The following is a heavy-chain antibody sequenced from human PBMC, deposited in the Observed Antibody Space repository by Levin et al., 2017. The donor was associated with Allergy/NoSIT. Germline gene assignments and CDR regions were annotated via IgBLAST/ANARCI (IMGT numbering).Heavy chain of an antibody. D-gene: IGHD3-16*01. CDR2: ISGFGEST. Sequence: GESLKISCAASGITFSFSAMTWVRQVPGKGLDWVSTISGFGESTFYADSAKDRFTISRDNSKNTVYLQMNNLRAEDTAVYFCAKGGHQSFFDYWGQGILVTVSS. J-gene: IGHJ4*02. CDR1: GITFSFSA. V-gene: IGHV3-23*01. CDR3: AKGGHQSFFDY.